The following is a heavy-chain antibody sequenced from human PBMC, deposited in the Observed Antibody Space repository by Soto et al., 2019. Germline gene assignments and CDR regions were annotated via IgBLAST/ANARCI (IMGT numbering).Heavy chain of an antibody. J-gene: IGHJ4*02. V-gene: IGHV3-74*01. CDR1: GFTFSSYW. D-gene: IGHD3-3*01. Sequence: EVQLVESGGGLFQPGGSLRLSCAASGFTFSSYWMHWVRQAPGKGLVWVSRINSDGSSTSYADSVKGRFTISRDNAKNTLYLQMNSLRAEDTAVYYCARGELRFLELGGQYYFDYWGQGTLVTVSS. CDR3: ARGELRFLELGGQYYFDY. CDR2: INSDGSST.